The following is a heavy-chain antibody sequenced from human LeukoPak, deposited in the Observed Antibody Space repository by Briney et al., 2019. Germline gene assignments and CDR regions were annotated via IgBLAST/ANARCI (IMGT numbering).Heavy chain of an antibody. V-gene: IGHV4-34*01. CDR3: ARYGVFSSSWYFDY. CDR2: INHSGST. Sequence: SETLSLTCAVYGGSFSGYYWSWIRQPPGKGLEWIGEINHSGSTNYNPSLKSRVAISVDTSKNQFSLKLSSVTAADTAVYYCARYGVFSSSWYFDYWGQGTLVSVSS. D-gene: IGHD6-13*01. J-gene: IGHJ4*02. CDR1: GGSFSGYY.